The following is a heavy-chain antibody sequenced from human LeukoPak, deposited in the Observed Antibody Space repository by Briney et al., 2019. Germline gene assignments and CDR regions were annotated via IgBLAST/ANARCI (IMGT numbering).Heavy chain of an antibody. CDR2: ISYDGSNK. V-gene: IGHV3-30-3*01. CDR1: GFTFSSYA. D-gene: IGHD3-22*01. J-gene: IGHJ5*02. Sequence: GGSLRPSCAASGFTFSSYAMHWVRQAPGKGLEWVAVISYDGSNKYYADSVKGRFTISRDNSKNTLYLQMNSLRAEDTAVYYCARDYYDSSGYPNWFDPWGQGTLVTVSS. CDR3: ARDYYDSSGYPNWFDP.